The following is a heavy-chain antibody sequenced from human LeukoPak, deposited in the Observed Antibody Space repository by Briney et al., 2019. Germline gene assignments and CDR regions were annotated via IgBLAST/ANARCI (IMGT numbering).Heavy chain of an antibody. CDR3: ATAVNGWFDP. CDR1: GGTFSSYA. V-gene: IGHV1-69*13. Sequence: ASVKVSCKASGGTFSSYAISWVRQAPGQGLEWMGGIIPIFGTANYAQKFQGRVTITADESTSTAYMELSSLRFEDTAVYYCATAVNGWFDPWGQGTLVTVSS. D-gene: IGHD2-8*01. CDR2: IIPIFGTA. J-gene: IGHJ5*02.